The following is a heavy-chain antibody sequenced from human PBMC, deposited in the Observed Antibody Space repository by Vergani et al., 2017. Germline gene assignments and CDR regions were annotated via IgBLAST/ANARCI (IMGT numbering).Heavy chain of an antibody. J-gene: IGHJ4*02. D-gene: IGHD5-12*01. CDR2: IYHSGST. CDR1: GGSISSRNW. CDR3: ARDAITYSGYDNWGDD. Sequence: QLQLQESGPGLVKPSGTLSLTCAVSGGSISSRNWWSWVRQPPGQGLEWIGEIYHSGSTNYNPSLKSRVTISVDKSKNQFSLKLSAVTAAETAVYYCARDAITYSGYDNWGDDWGQGSLVTVSS. V-gene: IGHV4-4*02.